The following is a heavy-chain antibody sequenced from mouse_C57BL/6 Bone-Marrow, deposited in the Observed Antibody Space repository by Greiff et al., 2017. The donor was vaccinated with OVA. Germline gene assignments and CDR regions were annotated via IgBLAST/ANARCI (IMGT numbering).Heavy chain of an antibody. D-gene: IGHD2-3*01. V-gene: IGHV1-81*01. CDR1: GYTFTSYG. CDR3: ARWDGYYDYWYFDV. CDR2: IYPRSGNT. J-gene: IGHJ1*03. Sequence: QVQLQQSGAELVRPGASVKLSCKASGYTFTSYGISWVKQRTGQGLEWIGEIYPRSGNTYYNEKFKGKATLTADKSSSTAYMELRSLTSEDSAVYFCARWDGYYDYWYFDVWGTGTTVTVSS.